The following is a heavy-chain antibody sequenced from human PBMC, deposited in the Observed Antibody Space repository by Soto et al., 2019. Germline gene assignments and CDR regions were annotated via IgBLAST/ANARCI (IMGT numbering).Heavy chain of an antibody. Sequence: QVPLVESGGGVVQPGRSLRLSCAPSGFSFSDFGMHWVRQAPGKGLEWVAAISQYGSNQYYGDSVKGRFSISRDHSNNRLYLQMNTLKVEASAIYFCAKETRSRAVTATRVNGMDVWGQGTTVTVSS. CDR3: AKETRSRAVTATRVNGMDV. J-gene: IGHJ6*02. V-gene: IGHV3-30*18. D-gene: IGHD2-21*02. CDR2: ISQYGSNQ. CDR1: GFSFSDFG.